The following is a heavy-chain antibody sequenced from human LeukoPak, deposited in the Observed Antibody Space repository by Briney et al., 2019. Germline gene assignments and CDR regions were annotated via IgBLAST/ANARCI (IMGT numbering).Heavy chain of an antibody. V-gene: IGHV3-74*01. CDR2: INSYGSSP. Sequence: PGGSLRLSCAASGFAFTKYWMHWVRQAPGKGLVWVSRINSYGSSPIYADSVRGRFTISRDNAKNTVYLQMNSVRVEDTAVYYCAREDSSVDAFDIWGQGTMVTVSS. CDR3: AREDSSVDAFDI. CDR1: GFAFTKYW. J-gene: IGHJ3*02. D-gene: IGHD3-22*01.